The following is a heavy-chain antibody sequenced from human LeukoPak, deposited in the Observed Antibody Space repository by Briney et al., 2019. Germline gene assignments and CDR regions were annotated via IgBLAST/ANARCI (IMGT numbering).Heavy chain of an antibody. Sequence: PGGSLRLSCAASGFTFSGYYMRWIRQAPGEGLEWVSYISSSGSTIYYADSVKGRFTISRDNDKNSLYLQMNSLRAEDTAVYYCAREKNVLLWFGEYRGHYWGQGTLVTVSS. V-gene: IGHV3-11*01. CDR1: GFTFSGYY. J-gene: IGHJ4*02. CDR2: ISSSGSTI. D-gene: IGHD3-10*01. CDR3: AREKNVLLWFGEYRGHY.